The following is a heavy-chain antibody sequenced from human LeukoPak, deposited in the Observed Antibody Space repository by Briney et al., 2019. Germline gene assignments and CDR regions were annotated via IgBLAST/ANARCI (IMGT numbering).Heavy chain of an antibody. D-gene: IGHD6-13*01. V-gene: IGHV3-11*01. CDR2: ISSSGSTI. J-gene: IGHJ4*02. Sequence: GGSLRLSCAASGFTFSDYYMSWIRQAPGKGLEWVSYISSSGSTIYYADSVKDRFTISRDNAKNSLYLQMNSLRAEDTAVYYCARDPRALYSSSWYYFDYWGQGTLVTVSS. CDR3: ARDPRALYSSSWYYFDY. CDR1: GFTFSDYY.